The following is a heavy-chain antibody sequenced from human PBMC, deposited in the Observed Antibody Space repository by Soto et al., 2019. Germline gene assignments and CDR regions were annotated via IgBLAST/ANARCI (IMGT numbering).Heavy chain of an antibody. Sequence: EVQLVESGGGLVQPGGSLRLFCAASGFTFRSSWMSWVRQAPGRGLEWVANIKQDGSEKYYVDSVKGRFTISRDNAKNSLYLQMNSLRAEDTAVYYCARDKVSSSASYYYYGMDVWGQGTTVTVSS. CDR3: ARDKVSSSASYYYYGMDV. D-gene: IGHD6-13*01. CDR2: IKQDGSEK. V-gene: IGHV3-7*05. CDR1: GFTFRSSW. J-gene: IGHJ6*02.